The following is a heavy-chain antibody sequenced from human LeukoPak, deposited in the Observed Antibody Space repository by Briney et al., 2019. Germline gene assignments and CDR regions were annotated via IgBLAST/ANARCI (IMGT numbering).Heavy chain of an antibody. CDR2: IHHEGST. D-gene: IGHD3-10*01. CDR1: GGSISSGIR. CDR3: ARGRHYGSGSYSPYYYYGMDV. J-gene: IGHJ6*02. Sequence: PSETLSLTCGVSGGSISSGIRWSWVRQPPGKGLEWIGEIHHEGSTKYSPSLKSRVTISVDTSKNQFSLKLSSVTAADTAVYYCARGRHYGSGSYSPYYYYGMDVWGQGTTVTVSS. V-gene: IGHV4/OR15-8*01.